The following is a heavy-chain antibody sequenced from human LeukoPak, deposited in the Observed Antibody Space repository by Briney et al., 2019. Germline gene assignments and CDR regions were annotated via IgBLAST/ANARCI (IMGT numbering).Heavy chain of an antibody. V-gene: IGHV1-2*06. CDR2: INPNSGGT. CDR1: GDTFTGYY. D-gene: IGHD3-3*01. Sequence: ASEKVSCKASGDTFTGYYMHWVRQAPGQRREWMGRINPNSGGTNYAQKCQGRVTITRDTSISTAYMELSRLRSDDTAVYYCARDLYYDFWSGYPNWFDHWGQGTLVTVSS. J-gene: IGHJ5*02. CDR3: ARDLYYDFWSGYPNWFDH.